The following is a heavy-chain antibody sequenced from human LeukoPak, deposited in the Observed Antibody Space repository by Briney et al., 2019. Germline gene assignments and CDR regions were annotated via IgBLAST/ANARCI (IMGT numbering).Heavy chain of an antibody. D-gene: IGHD2-15*01. Sequence: SETLSLTCAVYGGSFSGYYWSWIRQPPGKGLEWIGEINHSGSTNYNPSLKGRVTISVDTSKNQFSLKLSSVTAADTAVYYCARGGDIVVVVAATGAFDIWGQGTMVTVSS. J-gene: IGHJ3*02. CDR1: GGSFSGYY. V-gene: IGHV4-34*01. CDR3: ARGGDIVVVVAATGAFDI. CDR2: INHSGST.